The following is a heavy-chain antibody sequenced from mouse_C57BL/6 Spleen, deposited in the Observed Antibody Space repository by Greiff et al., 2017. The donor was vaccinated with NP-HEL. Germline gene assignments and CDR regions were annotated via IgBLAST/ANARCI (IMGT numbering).Heavy chain of an antibody. CDR3: ARDDDGYYPWFAY. J-gene: IGHJ3*01. V-gene: IGHV3-6*01. Sequence: EVQLVESGPGLVKPSQSLSLTCSVTGYSITSGYYWNWIRQFPGNKLEWMGYISYDGSNNYNPSLKNRISITRDTSKNQFFLKLNSVTTEDTATYYCARDDDGYYPWFAYWGQGTLVTVSA. CDR1: GYSITSGYY. CDR2: ISYDGSN. D-gene: IGHD2-3*01.